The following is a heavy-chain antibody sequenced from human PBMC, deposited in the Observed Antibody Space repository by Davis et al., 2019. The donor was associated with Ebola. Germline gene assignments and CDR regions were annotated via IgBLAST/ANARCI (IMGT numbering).Heavy chain of an antibody. J-gene: IGHJ5*02. V-gene: IGHV4-59*12. CDR2: IYYSGST. D-gene: IGHD3-10*01. Sequence: PSETLSLTCTVSGGSISSYYWGWIRQPPGKGLEWIGYIYYSGSTNYNPSLKSRVTISVDTSKNQFSLKLSSVTAADTAVYYCARRKWAIWFGEEMGGGNWFDPWGQGTLVTVSS. CDR3: ARRKWAIWFGEEMGGGNWFDP. CDR1: GGSISSYY.